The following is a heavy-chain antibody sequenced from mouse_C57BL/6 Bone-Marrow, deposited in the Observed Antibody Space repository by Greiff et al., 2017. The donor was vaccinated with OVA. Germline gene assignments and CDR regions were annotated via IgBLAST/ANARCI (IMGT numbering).Heavy chain of an antibody. CDR3: ARGGYYYGSSYWYFDV. CDR1: GYTFTSYW. J-gene: IGHJ1*03. D-gene: IGHD1-1*01. CDR2: IDPSDSYT. V-gene: IGHV1-59*01. Sequence: VKLQQPGAELVRPGTSVKLSCKASGYTFTSYWMHWVKQRPGQGLEWIGVIDPSDSYTNYNQKFKGKATLTVDTSSSTAYMQLSSLTSEDSAVYYCARGGYYYGSSYWYFDVWGTGTTVTVSS.